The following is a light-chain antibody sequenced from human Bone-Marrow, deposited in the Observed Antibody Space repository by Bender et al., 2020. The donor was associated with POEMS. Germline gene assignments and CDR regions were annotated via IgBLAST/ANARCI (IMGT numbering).Light chain of an antibody. CDR3: QAWDTYSVI. CDR1: DLGDKY. V-gene: IGLV3-1*01. Sequence: SYEVPQPPSVSVSPGQPASITCSGDDLGDKYVAWYQQKPGQSPVLVIYQDTKRPSGIPERFSGSNSGNTATLTISGTQAMDEADYYCQAWDTYSVIFGGGTKLTVL. CDR2: QDT. J-gene: IGLJ2*01.